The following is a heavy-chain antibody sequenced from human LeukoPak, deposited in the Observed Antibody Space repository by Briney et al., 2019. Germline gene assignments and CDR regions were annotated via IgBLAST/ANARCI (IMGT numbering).Heavy chain of an antibody. CDR1: GFTISDYY. CDR2: AKNKADSYTT. D-gene: IGHD3-10*01. V-gene: IGHV3-72*01. Sequence: PGGSLRLSCAASGFTISDYYMDWVRQAPGKGLEWVGRAKNKADSYTTEYVASVKGRFTISRDDSKNSLYLQMNSLKTEDTAVYYCATTYGSGTYYQYYFDYWGQGTLVTVSS. CDR3: ATTYGSGTYYQYYFDY. J-gene: IGHJ4*02.